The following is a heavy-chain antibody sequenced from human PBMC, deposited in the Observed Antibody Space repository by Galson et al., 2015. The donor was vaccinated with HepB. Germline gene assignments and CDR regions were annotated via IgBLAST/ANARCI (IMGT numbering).Heavy chain of an antibody. D-gene: IGHD5-18*01. CDR3: ARHDVDTAMVGPIDDY. CDR1: GYSFTSYW. V-gene: IGHV5-10-1*01. Sequence: QSGAEVKKPGESLRISCKGSGYSFTSYWISWVRQMPGKGLEWMGRIDPSDSYTNYSPSFQGHVTISADKSISTAYLQWSSLKASDTAMYYCARHDVDTAMVGPIDDYWGQGTLVTVSS. CDR2: IDPSDSYT. J-gene: IGHJ4*02.